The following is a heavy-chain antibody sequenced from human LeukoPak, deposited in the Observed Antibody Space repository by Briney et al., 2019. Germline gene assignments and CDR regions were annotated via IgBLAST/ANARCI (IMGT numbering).Heavy chain of an antibody. CDR3: ARGGLVGAKDY. CDR1: GFTFDDYG. D-gene: IGHD2-15*01. Sequence: GGSLRLSCVASGFTFDDYGMSWVRQVPGRGLEWICCINWNSGVTGYADSVKGRFNISRDNARNSLFLQMNSLRAEDTAVYYCARGGLVGAKDYWGQGTPVTVSS. V-gene: IGHV3-20*04. J-gene: IGHJ4*02. CDR2: INWNSGVT.